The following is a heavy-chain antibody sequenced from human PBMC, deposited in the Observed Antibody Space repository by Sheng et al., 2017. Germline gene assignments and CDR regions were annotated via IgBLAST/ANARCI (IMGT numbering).Heavy chain of an antibody. Sequence: QLQLQESGPGLVKPSETLSLTCTVSGGSISSSSYYWGWIRQPPGKGLEWIGSIYYSGSTYYNPSLKSRVTISVDTSKNQFSLKLSSVTAADTAVYYCARDHTYIVGADDAFDIWGQGTMVTV. CDR1: GGSISSSSYY. D-gene: IGHD1-26*01. CDR3: ARDHTYIVGADDAFDI. J-gene: IGHJ3*02. V-gene: IGHV4-39*07. CDR2: IYYSGST.